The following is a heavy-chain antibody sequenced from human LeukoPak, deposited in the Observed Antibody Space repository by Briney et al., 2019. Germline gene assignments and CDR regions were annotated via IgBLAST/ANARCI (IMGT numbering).Heavy chain of an antibody. CDR2: ISAYNGNT. J-gene: IGHJ5*02. V-gene: IGHV1-18*01. CDR1: GYSFTSHG. D-gene: IGHD2-2*01. Sequence: ASVKVSCKASGYSFTSHGISWVRQAPGQGLEWMGWISAYNGNTNYAQKLQGRVTMTTDTSTSTAYMELRSLRSDDTAVYYCARYIVVVPAAYWFDPWGQGTLVTVSS. CDR3: ARYIVVVPAAYWFDP.